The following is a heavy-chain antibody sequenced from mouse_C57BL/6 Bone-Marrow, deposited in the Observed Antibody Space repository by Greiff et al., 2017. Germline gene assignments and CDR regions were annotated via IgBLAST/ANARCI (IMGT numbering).Heavy chain of an antibody. Sequence: EVKLMESGGGLVKPGGSLKLSCAASGFTFSSYAMSWVRQTPEKRLEWVATISDGGSYTYYPDNVKGRFTISRDNAKNNLYLQMSHLKSEDTAMYYCARATVVPFDYWRQGTTLPASS. D-gene: IGHD1-1*01. CDR2: ISDGGSYT. J-gene: IGHJ2*01. CDR3: ARATVVPFDY. V-gene: IGHV5-4*03. CDR1: GFTFSSYA.